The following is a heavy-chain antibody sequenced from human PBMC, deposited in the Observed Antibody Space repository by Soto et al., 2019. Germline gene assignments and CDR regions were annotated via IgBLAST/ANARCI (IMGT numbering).Heavy chain of an antibody. D-gene: IGHD3-9*01. V-gene: IGHV3-23*01. J-gene: IGHJ4*02. CDR2: ISGSGGST. CDR3: AKDASIYDILTGYGDY. CDR1: GFTFSSYA. Sequence: GGSLRLSCAASGFTFSSYAMSWVRQAPGKGLEWVSAISGSGGSTYYADSVKGRFTISRDNSKNTLYLQMNSLRAEDTAVYYCAKDASIYDILTGYGDYWGQGTLVTVSS.